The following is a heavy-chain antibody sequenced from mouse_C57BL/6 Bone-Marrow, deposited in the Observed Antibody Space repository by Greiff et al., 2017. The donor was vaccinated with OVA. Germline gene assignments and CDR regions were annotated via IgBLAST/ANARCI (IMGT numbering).Heavy chain of an antibody. V-gene: IGHV14-4*01. J-gene: IGHJ2*01. CDR2: IDPENGDT. Sequence: VQLQQSGAELVRPGASVKLSCTASGFNIKDDYMHWVKQRPEQGLEWIGWIDPENGDTEYASKFQGKATITADTSTNTAYLQLSSLTSEDTAVYYCAPYYRNYLYYFDYWGQGTTLTVSS. CDR1: GFNIKDDY. D-gene: IGHD2-5*01. CDR3: APYYRNYLYYFDY.